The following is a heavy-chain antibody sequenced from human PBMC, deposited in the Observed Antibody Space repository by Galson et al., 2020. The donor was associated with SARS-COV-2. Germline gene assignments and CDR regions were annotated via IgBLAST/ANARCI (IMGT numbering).Heavy chain of an antibody. J-gene: IGHJ4*02. Sequence: SQASETLSLTCAVYRGSFSGYYWSWIRQSPGKGLQWIGEITHTGSPDYHPSLKGRVTISVDTSKNQFSLNLTSVTAADTALYFCARGRVSSVRSRGGWPTSSGFWGWGQGTLVTVSS. D-gene: IGHD6-19*01. CDR1: RGSFSGYY. V-gene: IGHV4-34*01. CDR2: ITHTGSP. CDR3: ARGRVSSVRSRGGWPTSSGFWG.